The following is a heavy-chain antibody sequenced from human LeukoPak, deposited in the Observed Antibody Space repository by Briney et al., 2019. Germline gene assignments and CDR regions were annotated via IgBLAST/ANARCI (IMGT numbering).Heavy chain of an antibody. V-gene: IGHV3-7*01. J-gene: IGHJ4*02. CDR1: RFTLSTYW. CDR3: ARGRFLEWSVSDY. Sequence: GGSLRISCAASRFTLSTYWMSWVRQAPGKGLEWVAHIKQDGSQEYYVDSVKGRFTISRDSAKNSLYLQMNSLRAEDTAVYYCARGRFLEWSVSDYWGQGTLVTVSS. CDR2: IKQDGSQE. D-gene: IGHD3-3*01.